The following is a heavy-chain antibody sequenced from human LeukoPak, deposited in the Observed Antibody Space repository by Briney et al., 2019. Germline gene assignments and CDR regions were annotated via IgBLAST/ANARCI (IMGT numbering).Heavy chain of an antibody. D-gene: IGHD2/OR15-2a*01. CDR3: ARGKNFRADAFDI. CDR2: VWYDGSNK. Sequence: GGSLRLSCAASGFTFSSSSMHRVRQAPGQGLEWVAIVWYDGSNKNYVDSVKGRFTISRDNPKNTLYLPMNSLRAEDTAVYYCARGKNFRADAFDIWGQGTMITVSS. V-gene: IGHV3-33*01. J-gene: IGHJ3*02. CDR1: GFTFSSSS.